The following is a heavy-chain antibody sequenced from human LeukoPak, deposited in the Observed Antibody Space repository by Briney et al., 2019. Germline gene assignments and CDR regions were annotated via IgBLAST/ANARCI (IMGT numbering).Heavy chain of an antibody. CDR2: IYYSGST. CDR1: GGSISSSGYY. J-gene: IGHJ4*02. V-gene: IGHV4-39*07. CDR3: ASRQQQLVNNYFDY. Sequence: SETLSLTCSVSGGSISSSGYYWGWIRQPPGKGLEWIGSIYYSGSTYYNPSLKSRVTISVDTSKNQFSLKLSSVTAADTAVYYCASRQQQLVNNYFDYWGQGTLVTVSS. D-gene: IGHD6-13*01.